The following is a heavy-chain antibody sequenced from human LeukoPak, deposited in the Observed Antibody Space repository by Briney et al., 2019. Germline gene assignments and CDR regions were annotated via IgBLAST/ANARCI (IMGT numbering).Heavy chain of an antibody. CDR2: IYTSGST. V-gene: IGHV4-4*07. Sequence: SETLSLTCTVSGGSISSYYWSWIRQPAVKGLEWIGRIYTSGSTNYNPSLKGRVTMSVNTSKNQFSLKLSSVTAADTAVYYCAREGPTPHYYYYYYGMDVWGQGTTVTVSS. D-gene: IGHD4-11*01. J-gene: IGHJ6*02. CDR3: AREGPTPHYYYYYYGMDV. CDR1: GGSISSYY.